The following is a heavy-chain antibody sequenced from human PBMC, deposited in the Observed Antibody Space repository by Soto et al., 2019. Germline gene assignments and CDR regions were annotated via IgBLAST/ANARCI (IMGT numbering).Heavy chain of an antibody. CDR3: ARGPMEVQGGDAFDI. Sequence: QVQLVQSGAEVKKPGASVKVSCKASGYTFTSYDINWVRQATGQGLEWMGWMNPNSGNTGYAQKLQGRVTMTRNTSISTADMELSSRRSEDTAVYYCARGPMEVQGGDAFDIWGQGTMVTVSS. V-gene: IGHV1-8*01. D-gene: IGHD3-10*01. CDR1: GYTFTSYD. J-gene: IGHJ3*02. CDR2: MNPNSGNT.